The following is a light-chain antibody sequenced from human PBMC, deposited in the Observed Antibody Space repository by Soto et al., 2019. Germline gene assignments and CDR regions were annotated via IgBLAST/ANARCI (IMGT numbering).Light chain of an antibody. CDR1: QGIGNN. CDR2: AAS. CDR3: RKHDTAPLT. Sequence: IEVTQSPSSLSASLGDRVIIACGTCQGIGNNLGWYQQKPGKAPKLLIYAASNLQSGVPSRFSGSGSGTDFTLTISSLQPEDVATYYCRKHDTAPLTFGGGTKVDI. J-gene: IGKJ4*01. V-gene: IGKV1-27*01.